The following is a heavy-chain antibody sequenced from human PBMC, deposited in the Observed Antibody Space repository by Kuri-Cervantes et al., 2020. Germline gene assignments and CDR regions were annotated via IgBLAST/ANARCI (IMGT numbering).Heavy chain of an antibody. CDR1: GGSFSGYY. J-gene: IGHJ4*02. V-gene: IGHV4-34*01. CDR2: INHRGSS. Sequence: SETLSLTCAVYGGSFSGYYWSWIRQPPDKGLEWIGEINHRGSSNYNSSLRSRVTISVDTSKNQFSLKLSSVTAADTAVYYCELTDTAMIPAYFFDYWGQGTLVTVSS. D-gene: IGHD5-18*01. CDR3: ELTDTAMIPAYFFDY.